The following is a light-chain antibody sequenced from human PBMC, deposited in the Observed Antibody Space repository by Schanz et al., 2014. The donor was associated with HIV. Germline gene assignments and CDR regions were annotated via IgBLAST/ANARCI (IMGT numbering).Light chain of an antibody. Sequence: EIVLTQSPGTLSLSPGERATLSCRASQSVSNNLAWSQQKPGQAPRLLIYGASSRATGIPDRFSGSGSGTDFTPTISRLEPEDSAVYYCQQYGTSYTFGQGTKLEIK. J-gene: IGKJ2*01. V-gene: IGKV3-20*01. CDR1: QSVSNN. CDR3: QQYGTSYT. CDR2: GAS.